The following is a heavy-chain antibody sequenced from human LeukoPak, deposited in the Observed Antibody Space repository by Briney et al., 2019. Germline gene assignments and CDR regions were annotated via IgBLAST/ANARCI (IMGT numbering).Heavy chain of an antibody. J-gene: IGHJ5*02. CDR1: GDTFTGYY. CDR2: INHNSGGT. V-gene: IGHV1-2*02. Sequence: ASVKVSCKASGDTFTGYYIHWVRQAPGQGLEWMGWINHNSGGTNYAQKFQGRIMTRDRSISTVYMELTRLTSDDTAVYYCARASFWESPINWFDPWGQGTLVTVSS. CDR3: ARASFWESPINWFDP. D-gene: IGHD3-16*01.